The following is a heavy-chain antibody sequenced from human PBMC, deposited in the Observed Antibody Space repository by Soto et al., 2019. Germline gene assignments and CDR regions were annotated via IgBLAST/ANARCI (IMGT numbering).Heavy chain of an antibody. CDR2: INGDGSST. CDR3: AIGVAGATAIAY. D-gene: IGHD6-19*01. Sequence: HPGGSLRLSCVVSGFTISSYWMHWVRQAQGKGLVWVSRINGDGSSTNYADSVKGRFTISRDNAKNTLYLQMNTLRAEDTAVYYCAIGVAGATAIAYWGQGNQVTVSS. CDR1: GFTISSYW. V-gene: IGHV3-74*01. J-gene: IGHJ4*02.